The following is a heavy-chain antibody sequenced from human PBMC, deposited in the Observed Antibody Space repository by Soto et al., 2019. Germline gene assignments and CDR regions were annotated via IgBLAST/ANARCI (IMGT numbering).Heavy chain of an antibody. CDR2: ISGSGGST. CDR3: AKGRSNIVVPAAMFLFDY. J-gene: IGHJ4*02. Sequence: GGSLRLSCAASGFTFSSYAMSWVRQAPGKGLEWVSAISGSGGSTYYADSVKGRFTISRDNSKNTLYLQMNSLRAEDTAVYYCAKGRSNIVVPAAMFLFDYWGQGTLVTVSS. D-gene: IGHD2-2*01. CDR1: GFTFSSYA. V-gene: IGHV3-23*01.